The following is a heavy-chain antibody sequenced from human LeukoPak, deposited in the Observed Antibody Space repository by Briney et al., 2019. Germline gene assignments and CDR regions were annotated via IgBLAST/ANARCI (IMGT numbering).Heavy chain of an antibody. D-gene: IGHD5-18*01. CDR3: ARVGFRLWLLYY. J-gene: IGHJ4*02. V-gene: IGHV4-34*01. Sequence: PSETLSLTCAVYGGAFSGYYWSWIRQPPGKGLEWIGEINHSGSTNYNPSLKSRVTISVDTSRNQFSLKLSSVTSADTAVYYCARVGFRLWLLYYWGQGTLVTVSS. CDR1: GGAFSGYY. CDR2: INHSGST.